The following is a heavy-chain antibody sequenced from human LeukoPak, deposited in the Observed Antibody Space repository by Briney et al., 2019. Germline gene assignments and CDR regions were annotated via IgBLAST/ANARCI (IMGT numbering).Heavy chain of an antibody. J-gene: IGHJ4*02. CDR2: ISYDGSNK. Sequence: PGGSLRLSCAASGFTFSSYGMHWVRQAPGKGLEWVAVISYDGSNKYYADSVKGRFTISRDNSKNTLYLQMNSLRAEDTAVYYCAKKLGSDSSGDYWGQGTLVTASS. V-gene: IGHV3-30*18. CDR1: GFTFSSYG. D-gene: IGHD6-25*01. CDR3: AKKLGSDSSGDY.